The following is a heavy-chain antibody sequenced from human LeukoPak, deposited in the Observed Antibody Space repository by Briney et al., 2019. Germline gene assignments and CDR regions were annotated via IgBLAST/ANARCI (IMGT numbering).Heavy chain of an antibody. CDR3: ARLVRYFDWILSANYYYYYIDV. J-gene: IGHJ6*03. Sequence: PSETLSLTCTVTDGSITNYYWTWVRQPPGKGLEWIGYIYDSGSTNYNPSLKSRVTISVDTSKNQFSLKLTSVTPADTAVYYCARLVRYFDWILSANYYYYYIDVWGKGTTVTVSS. CDR2: IYDSGST. D-gene: IGHD3-9*01. CDR1: DGSITNYY. V-gene: IGHV4-59*08.